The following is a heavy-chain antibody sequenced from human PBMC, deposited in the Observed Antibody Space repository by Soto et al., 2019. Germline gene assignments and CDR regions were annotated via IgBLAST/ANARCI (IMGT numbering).Heavy chain of an antibody. Sequence: LRLSCVASGFTFSSYGMHWVRQAPGKGLEWVAVIWYDGSNKYYADSVKGRFTISRDNSKNTLYLQMNSLRAEDTAVYYCARPPWTTVPPSSAFDIWGQGTMVTASS. CDR2: IWYDGSNK. CDR1: GFTFSSYG. CDR3: ARPPWTTVPPSSAFDI. J-gene: IGHJ3*02. V-gene: IGHV3-33*01. D-gene: IGHD4-17*01.